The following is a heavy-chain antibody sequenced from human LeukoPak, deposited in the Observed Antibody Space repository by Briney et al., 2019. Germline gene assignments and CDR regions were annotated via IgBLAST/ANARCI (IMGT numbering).Heavy chain of an antibody. CDR2: ISSDGGNR. Sequence: GGSLRLSCAASGFTFSSYAMHWVRRAPGKALEWVATISSDGGNRYYSDSVKGRFTISRDNSKNTLYLQMNSLRPEDTAVFHCARGRAVTGSTVIDYWGQGTLVTVSS. J-gene: IGHJ4*02. D-gene: IGHD6-19*01. CDR3: ARGRAVTGSTVIDY. V-gene: IGHV3-30-3*01. CDR1: GFTFSSYA.